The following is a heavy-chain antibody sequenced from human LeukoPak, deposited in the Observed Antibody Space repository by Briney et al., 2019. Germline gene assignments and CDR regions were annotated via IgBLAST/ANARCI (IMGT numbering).Heavy chain of an antibody. CDR3: ARDESNSDFWSGYYVFDS. Sequence: ASVKVSCKTSGFTFTEYYMHWVRQAPRQGLGWIGWINPHSGDTNYAQNFQGRVIMTRDTSINTAYMELTRLTSDDTAIYYCARDESNSDFWSGYYVFDSWGQGTLVTVSS. V-gene: IGHV1-2*02. J-gene: IGHJ4*02. CDR1: GFTFTEYY. D-gene: IGHD3-3*01. CDR2: INPHSGDT.